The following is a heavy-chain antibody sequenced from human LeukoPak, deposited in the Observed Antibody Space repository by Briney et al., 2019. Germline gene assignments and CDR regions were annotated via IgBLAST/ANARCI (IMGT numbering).Heavy chain of an antibody. CDR2: INHGGST. J-gene: IGHJ4*02. V-gene: IGHV4-34*01. D-gene: IGHD5-12*01. CDR1: GGSFSGYY. Sequence: SETLSLTCAVYGGSFSGYYWSWIRQPPGKGLEWIGEINHGGSTNYNPSLKSRVTISVDTSKNQFSLKLSSVTAADTAVYYCARTSEWLRFYWGLQTRLGHFDYWGQGTPVTVSS. CDR3: ARTSEWLRFYWGLQTRLGHFDY.